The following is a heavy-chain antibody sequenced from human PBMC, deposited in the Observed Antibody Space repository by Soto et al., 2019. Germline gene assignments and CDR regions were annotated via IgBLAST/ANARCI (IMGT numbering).Heavy chain of an antibody. D-gene: IGHD4-17*01. J-gene: IGHJ5*02. CDR3: VRESTPTRWFDP. Sequence: ASVKVSCKASGYTFTSYDINWVRQATGQGLEWMGWMNPNSGNTGYAQKFQGRVTMTRNTSVSTAYMELSSLRSEDTAVYYCVRESTPTRWFDPWGQGTLVTVSS. CDR2: MNPNSGNT. CDR1: GYTFTSYD. V-gene: IGHV1-8*01.